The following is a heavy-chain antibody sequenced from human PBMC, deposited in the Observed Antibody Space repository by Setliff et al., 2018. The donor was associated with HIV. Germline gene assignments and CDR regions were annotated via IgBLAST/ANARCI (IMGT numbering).Heavy chain of an antibody. Sequence: LSLTCTVSDSGTYYWGWIRQPPGNGLEWIGRTIQSPSLQSRVTISVDTSKNLFSLRLSSVTASDTAVYYCARQAIFGYYDSSGYLDYWGQGTLVTVSS. V-gene: IGHV4-39*01. CDR2: T. J-gene: IGHJ4*02. CDR3: ARQAIFGYYDSSGYLDY. CDR1: DSGTYY. D-gene: IGHD3-22*01.